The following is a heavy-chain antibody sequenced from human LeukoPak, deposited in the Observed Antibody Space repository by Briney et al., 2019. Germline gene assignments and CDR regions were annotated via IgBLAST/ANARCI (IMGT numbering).Heavy chain of an antibody. CDR2: ISAYNGNT. CDR3: ARDRRYSSSPRPFDY. CDR1: GYTFTNYG. V-gene: IGHV1-18*01. J-gene: IGHJ4*02. Sequence: GASVKVSCKASGYTFTNYGISWVRQAPGQGLEWMGWISAYNGNTNYAQKLQGRVTMTTDTSTSTAYMELRSLRSDDTAVYYCARDRRYSSSPRPFDYWGQGTLVTVSS. D-gene: IGHD6-6*01.